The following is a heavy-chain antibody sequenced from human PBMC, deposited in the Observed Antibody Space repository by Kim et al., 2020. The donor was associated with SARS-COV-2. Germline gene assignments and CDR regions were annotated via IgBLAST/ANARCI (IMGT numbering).Heavy chain of an antibody. Sequence: ASVKVSCKASGYTFTSYGISWVRQAPGQGLEWMGWISAYNGNTNYAQKLQGRVTMTTDTSTSTAYMELRSLRSDDTAVYYCARDGPYGSGSYYIFDYWGQGTLVTVSS. CDR3: ARDGPYGSGSYYIFDY. CDR2: ISAYNGNT. D-gene: IGHD3-10*01. J-gene: IGHJ4*02. CDR1: GYTFTSYG. V-gene: IGHV1-18*01.